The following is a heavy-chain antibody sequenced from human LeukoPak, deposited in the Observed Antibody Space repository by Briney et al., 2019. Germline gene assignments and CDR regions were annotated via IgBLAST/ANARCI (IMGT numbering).Heavy chain of an antibody. Sequence: ASVKVSCKASGYTFTSYDINWVRQATGQGLEWMGWMNPNSGNTGYAQKFQGRVTITRNTSISTAYMELSSLRSEDTAVYYCARGYHPRLGYCSSTSCFYYFDYWGQGTLVTVSS. CDR3: ARGYHPRLGYCSSTSCFYYFDY. CDR2: MNPNSGNT. J-gene: IGHJ4*02. V-gene: IGHV1-8*03. D-gene: IGHD2-2*01. CDR1: GYTFTSYD.